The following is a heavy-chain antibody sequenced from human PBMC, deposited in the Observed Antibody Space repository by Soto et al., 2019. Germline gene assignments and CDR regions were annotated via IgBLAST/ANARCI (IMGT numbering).Heavy chain of an antibody. D-gene: IGHD6-13*01. V-gene: IGHV1-18*03. CDR3: AEDRDDSSWSSCETRQH. J-gene: IGHJ1*01. CDR2: ISGYIANT. CDR1: GYTFSSYG. Sequence: QVQRVQSGAEVKKPGASVKVSCKASGYTFSSYGINWVRQAPGQGLEWMGRISGYIANTRYAQNFQGRVTMTSDTSPSTVYMDGGSLRSHDMAVYYCAEDRDDSSWSSCETRQHWGQGTLLTVSS.